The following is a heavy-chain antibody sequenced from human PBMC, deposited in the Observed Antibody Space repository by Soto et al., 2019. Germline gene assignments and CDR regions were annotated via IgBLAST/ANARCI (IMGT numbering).Heavy chain of an antibody. J-gene: IGHJ6*02. Sequence: FETLFLTCTVSCWSVRSGSYYWGWVRQPPGEGLEWIGYIYYSGSTNYNPSLKSRVTISVDTSKNQFSLKLSSVTAADTAVYYCARGIEGWYQGRYYYGMDVWGQGTTVTVSS. V-gene: IGHV4-61*01. CDR1: CWSVRSGSYY. D-gene: IGHD6-19*01. CDR2: IYYSGST. CDR3: ARGIEGWYQGRYYYGMDV.